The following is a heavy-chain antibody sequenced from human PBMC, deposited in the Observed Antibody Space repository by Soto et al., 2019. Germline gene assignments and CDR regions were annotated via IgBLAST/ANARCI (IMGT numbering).Heavy chain of an antibody. V-gene: IGHV4-34*01. CDR3: ARGYGRVFDY. CDR2: INHSGRT. D-gene: IGHD4-17*01. J-gene: IGHJ4*02. CDR1: GGSFSGYY. Sequence: QVQLQQWGAGLLKPSETLSLTCAVYGGSFSGYYWSWIRQPPGKGQEWIGEINHSGRTNYNPSLKSRVTISVDTSKNQFSLKLSSVTAADTAVYYCARGYGRVFDYWGQGTLVTVSS.